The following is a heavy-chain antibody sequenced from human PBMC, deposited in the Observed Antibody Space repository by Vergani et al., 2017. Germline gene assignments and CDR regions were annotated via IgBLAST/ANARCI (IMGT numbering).Heavy chain of an antibody. Sequence: EVHLLESGGGLVKSGGSLRLSCAASGFTFSNSAVSWVRQAPGRGLAWVSSISGPILRTYYADSVKGRFSITRDISKNTLFLHMNSLRPEDTAVYSCAKVGRLEVAVTFGAFDIWGQGTMVTFPS. CDR2: ISGPILRT. CDR1: GFTFSNSA. CDR3: AKVGRLEVAVTFGAFDI. J-gene: IGHJ3*02. D-gene: IGHD6-19*01. V-gene: IGHV3-23*01.